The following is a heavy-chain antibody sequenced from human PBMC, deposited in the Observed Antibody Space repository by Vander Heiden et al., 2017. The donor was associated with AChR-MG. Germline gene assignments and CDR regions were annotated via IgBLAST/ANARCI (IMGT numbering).Heavy chain of an antibody. D-gene: IGHD2-8*02. V-gene: IGHV3-21*01. Sequence: EVQLVESGGGLVKPGGSLRLSCAASGFTFSSYSMNWVRQAPGKGLEWVSSISRSSNYISYADSVKCRITISRNNAKNSRYLQMNSLSAEDTAVYYCARGGEKSTAGSGWFDPWGQGTLVTVSS. CDR2: ISRSSNYI. CDR3: ARGGEKSTAGSGWFDP. J-gene: IGHJ5*02. CDR1: GFTFSSYS.